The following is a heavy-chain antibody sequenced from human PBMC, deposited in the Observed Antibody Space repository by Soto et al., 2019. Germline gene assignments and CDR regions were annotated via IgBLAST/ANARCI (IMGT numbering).Heavy chain of an antibody. CDR1: GGSFSGYY. D-gene: IGHD1-26*01. J-gene: IGHJ4*02. CDR2: INHSGST. CDR3: ARAPVRYSGRGGYFGC. V-gene: IGHV4-34*01. Sequence: PSETLSLTCAVYGGSFSGYYWSWIRQPPGKGLEWIGEINHSGSTNYNPSLKSRVTISVDTSKNQFSLKLSSVTAADTAVYSCARAPVRYSGRGGYFGCWGQGTLVTVSS.